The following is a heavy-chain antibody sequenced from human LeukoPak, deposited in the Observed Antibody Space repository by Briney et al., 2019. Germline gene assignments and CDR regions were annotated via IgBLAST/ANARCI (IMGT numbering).Heavy chain of an antibody. CDR1: GGSISSNTYY. D-gene: IGHD5-18*01. CDR3: AGLPGGSSLNY. CDR2: ISYTGTT. Sequence: SETLSLTCTVSGGSISSNTYYWGWIRQPPGKGLEWIGSISYTGTTFYNPSLKSRVTMSVDTSKNQFPLKLNSVTAADTAVYYCAGLPGGSSLNYWGQGALVTVSS. J-gene: IGHJ4*02. V-gene: IGHV4-39*01.